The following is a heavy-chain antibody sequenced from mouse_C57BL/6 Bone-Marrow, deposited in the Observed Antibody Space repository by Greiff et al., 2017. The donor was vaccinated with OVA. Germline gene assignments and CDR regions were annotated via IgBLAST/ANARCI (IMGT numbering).Heavy chain of an antibody. D-gene: IGHD1-1*01. J-gene: IGHJ2*01. CDR3: ARRVYYGSSYVLFDY. V-gene: IGHV1-18*01. Sequence: VQLQQSGPELVKPGASVKIPCKASGYTFTDYNMDWVKQSHGKSLEWIGDINPNNGGTIYNQKFKGKATLTVDKSSSTAYMELRSLTSEDTAVYYCARRVYYGSSYVLFDYWGQGTTLTVSS. CDR1: GYTFTDYN. CDR2: INPNNGGT.